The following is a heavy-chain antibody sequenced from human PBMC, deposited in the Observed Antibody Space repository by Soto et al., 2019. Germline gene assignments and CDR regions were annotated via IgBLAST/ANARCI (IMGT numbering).Heavy chain of an antibody. J-gene: IGHJ4*02. D-gene: IGHD3-22*01. CDR1: GFTFSSYA. Sequence: EVQLLESGGGLVQPGGSLRLSCAASGFTFSSYATSWVRQAPGKGLEWVSGISVSGSTTYYADSVKGRFTISRDNSKNTLYLQMNSLRAEDTAVYYCARGGYYDSTGYANWGQGTLVTVSS. CDR3: ARGGYYDSTGYAN. V-gene: IGHV3-23*01. CDR2: ISVSGSTT.